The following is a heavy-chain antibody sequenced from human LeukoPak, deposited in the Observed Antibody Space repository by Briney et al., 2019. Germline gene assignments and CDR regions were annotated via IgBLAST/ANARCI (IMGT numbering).Heavy chain of an antibody. CDR1: GFTFSSYW. J-gene: IGHJ2*01. CDR3: ARAPFTFRFLEWYFDL. Sequence: GGSLRPSCAASGFTFSSYWMSWVRQAPGKGLEWVANIKQDGSEKYYVDSVKGRFTISRDNAKNSLYLQMNSLRAEDTAVYYCARAPFTFRFLEWYFDLWGRGTLVTVSS. V-gene: IGHV3-7*01. CDR2: IKQDGSEK. D-gene: IGHD3-3*01.